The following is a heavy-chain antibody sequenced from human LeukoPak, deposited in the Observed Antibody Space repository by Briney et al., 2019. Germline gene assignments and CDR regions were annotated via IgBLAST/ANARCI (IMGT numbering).Heavy chain of an antibody. V-gene: IGHV3-30*02. CDR1: GFTFSNYA. CDR2: IRHDGSSI. CDR3: AKTGFQWGEYFYYMDV. J-gene: IGHJ6*03. D-gene: IGHD1-14*01. Sequence: GGSLRLSCAASGFTFSNYAMHWVRQAPGKGLEWVAFIRHDGSSIYYADSVKGRFTISRDNSKNTLYLQMNSQIAEDTAVYYCAKTGFQWGEYFYYMDVWGKGTTVTVSS.